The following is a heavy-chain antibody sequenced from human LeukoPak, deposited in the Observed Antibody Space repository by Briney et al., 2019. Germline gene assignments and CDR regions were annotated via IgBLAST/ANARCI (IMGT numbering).Heavy chain of an antibody. J-gene: IGHJ3*02. Sequence: GRSLRLSCAASGFTFSSYGMHWVRQAPGKGLEWVAVISYDGSNKYYADSVKGRFTISRDNSKNTLYLQMNSLRAEDTAVYYCAKPYNWNDKAFDIWGQGTMVTVSS. CDR2: ISYDGSNK. CDR1: GFTFSSYG. V-gene: IGHV3-30*18. D-gene: IGHD1-20*01. CDR3: AKPYNWNDKAFDI.